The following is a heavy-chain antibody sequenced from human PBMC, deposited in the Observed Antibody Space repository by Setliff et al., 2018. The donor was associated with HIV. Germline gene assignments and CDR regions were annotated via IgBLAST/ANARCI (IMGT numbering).Heavy chain of an antibody. CDR2: VYYSGST. CDR1: GGSFSGNY. D-gene: IGHD4-4*01. CDR3: ARGRMATVLIRNWIDP. V-gene: IGHV4-34*01. Sequence: PSETLSLTCAVYGGSFSGNYWNWIRQPPGKGLEWIGSVYYSGSTYYNPSLKSRVTISIDTSKNQFSLKLSSVTAADTAMYYCARGRMATVLIRNWIDPWGQGSLVTVSS. J-gene: IGHJ5*02.